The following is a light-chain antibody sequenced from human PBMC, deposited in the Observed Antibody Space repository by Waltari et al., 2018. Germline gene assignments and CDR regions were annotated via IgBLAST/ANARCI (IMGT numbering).Light chain of an antibody. CDR2: RAS. J-gene: IGKJ2*01. CDR3: QQYDSLPYS. V-gene: IGKV1-5*03. CDR1: QSISTW. Sequence: DIQMTQSPSILSASVGDRVTITCRASQSISTWLAWYQQKPGKAPKLIIYRASSLQTGVPSRFSGSGYETEFTLSISSLQPDDFATYYCQQYDSLPYSFGPGTNLEIK.